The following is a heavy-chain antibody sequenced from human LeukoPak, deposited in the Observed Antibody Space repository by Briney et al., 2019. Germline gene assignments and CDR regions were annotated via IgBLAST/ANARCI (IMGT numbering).Heavy chain of an antibody. J-gene: IGHJ4*02. D-gene: IGHD1-26*01. CDR2: ISYDGSNK. CDR1: GFTFSSYA. Sequence: GGSLRLSCAASGFTFSSYAMHWVRQAPGKGLEWVAVISYDGSNKYYADSVKGRFTISRDNSKNTLYLQMNSLRAEDTAVYYCAQDLGRAQWGQGTLVSVSS. V-gene: IGHV3-30-3*01. CDR3: AQDLGRAQ.